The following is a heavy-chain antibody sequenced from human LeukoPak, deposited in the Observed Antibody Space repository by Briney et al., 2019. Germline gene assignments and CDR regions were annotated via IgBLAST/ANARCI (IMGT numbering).Heavy chain of an antibody. J-gene: IGHJ4*02. D-gene: IGHD2-8*01. CDR3: ARLSMSYCTNGVCSLLDY. CDR2: ISAYNGNT. V-gene: IGHV1-18*01. Sequence: ASVKVSCKASGYTFTSYGISWVRQAPGQGLEWMGWISAYNGNTNYAQKLQGRVTMTTDTSTGTAYMELRSLRSDDTAVYYCARLSMSYCTNGVCSLLDYWGQGTLVTVSS. CDR1: GYTFTSYG.